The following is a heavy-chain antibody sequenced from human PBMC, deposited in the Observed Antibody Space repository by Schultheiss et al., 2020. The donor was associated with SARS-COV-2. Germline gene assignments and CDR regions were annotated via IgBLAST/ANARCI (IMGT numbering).Heavy chain of an antibody. J-gene: IGHJ6*03. D-gene: IGHD3-16*01. CDR2: ISGSGGDT. CDR1: GFTFSSYA. V-gene: IGHV3-23*01. CDR3: AKANPGAGSYVYFYYMDV. Sequence: GGSLRLSCAASGFTFSSYAMSWVRQAPGKGLEWVSAISGSGGDTHFAGSVQGRFSMSRDNSKNTLYLQMNSLRAEDTAVYYCAKANPGAGSYVYFYYMDVWGEGTTVTVSS.